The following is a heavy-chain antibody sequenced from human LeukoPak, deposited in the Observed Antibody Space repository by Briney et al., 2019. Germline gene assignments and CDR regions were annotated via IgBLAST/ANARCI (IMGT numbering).Heavy chain of an antibody. CDR2: MNPHSGYT. J-gene: IGHJ4*02. CDR3: AQVAGSIDY. V-gene: IGHV1-8*03. Sequence: ASVKVSCKASGYTFSSYDIIWVRQATEQGLEWMGWMNPHSGYTGYAQKFQGRVTITSNTSISTAYMELSSLRSEDTAVYYCAQVAGSIDYWGQGTLVTVSS. CDR1: GYTFSSYD. D-gene: IGHD6-19*01.